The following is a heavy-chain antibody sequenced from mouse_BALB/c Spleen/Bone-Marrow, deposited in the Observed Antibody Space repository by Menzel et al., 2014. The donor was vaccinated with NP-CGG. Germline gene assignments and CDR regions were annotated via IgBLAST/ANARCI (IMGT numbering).Heavy chain of an antibody. CDR1: GYTFTSYY. Sequence: QVQLQQSGAELVKPGASVKLSCKASGYTFTSYYLNWVKQRPGQGLEWIGEINPSNGDTNFNEKFKSKASLTVDISSNTTYMQLSSLTSEDSAVYYCTRYDGYFTLFAYWGQEALVTVSA. CDR2: INPSNGDT. D-gene: IGHD2-3*01. CDR3: TRYDGYFTLFAY. V-gene: IGHV1-53*01. J-gene: IGHJ3*01.